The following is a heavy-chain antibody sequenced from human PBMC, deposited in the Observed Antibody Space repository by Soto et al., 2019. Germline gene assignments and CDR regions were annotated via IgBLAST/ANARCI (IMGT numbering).Heavy chain of an antibody. D-gene: IGHD1-1*01. CDR3: ARKIWTFDY. CDR2: IYYSGST. Sequence: SVTXSLPCTFSGGSITSSYRRWIRQPPGKGLEWIGYIYYSGSTNYNPSLKSRVTISVDTSKNQFSLKPSSVTAADTAVYYCARKIWTFDYWGQGTLVTVSS. J-gene: IGHJ4*02. CDR1: GGSITSSY. V-gene: IGHV4-59*01.